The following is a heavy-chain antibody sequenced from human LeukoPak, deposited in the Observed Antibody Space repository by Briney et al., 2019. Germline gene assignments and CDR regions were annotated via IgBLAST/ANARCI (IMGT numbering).Heavy chain of an antibody. CDR3: ARSDYGGNSDHFGGAFDI. J-gene: IGHJ3*02. Sequence: KSGGSLRLSCAASGVTFSSYSMNWVRQAPGKGLEWVSSISSSSSYIYYADSVKGRFTISRDNAKNSLYLQMNSLRAEDTAVYYCARSDYGGNSDHFGGAFDIWGQGTTVTVSS. V-gene: IGHV3-21*01. CDR2: ISSSSSYI. CDR1: GVTFSSYS. D-gene: IGHD4-23*01.